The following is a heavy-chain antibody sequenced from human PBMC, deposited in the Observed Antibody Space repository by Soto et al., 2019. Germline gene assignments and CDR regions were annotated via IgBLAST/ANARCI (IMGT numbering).Heavy chain of an antibody. CDR1: GYTFTGYY. CDR3: ATAYCGGDCYPFYYYGMDV. J-gene: IGHJ6*02. Sequence: AASVKVSCKASGYTFTGYYMHWLRQAPGQGLEWMGIINPSGGSTSYAQKFQGRVTMTRDTPTSTVYMELSSLRSEDTAVYYCATAYCGGDCYPFYYYGMDVWGQGTTVTVSS. V-gene: IGHV1-46*03. CDR2: INPSGGST. D-gene: IGHD2-21*02.